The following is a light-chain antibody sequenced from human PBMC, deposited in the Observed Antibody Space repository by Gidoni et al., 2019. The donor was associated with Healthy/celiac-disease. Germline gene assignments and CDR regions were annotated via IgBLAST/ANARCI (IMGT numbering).Light chain of an antibody. J-gene: IGLJ2*01. Sequence: QSALTQPASVSGSPGQSITISCTGTSSDVGGYNYVSWYQQHPGKAPKLMLYEVSNRPSGVSNRFSGSKSGNTASLTISGLQAEDEADYYCSSYTSSITVVFGGGTKLTVL. CDR1: SSDVGGYNY. CDR3: SSYTSSITVV. V-gene: IGLV2-14*01. CDR2: EVS.